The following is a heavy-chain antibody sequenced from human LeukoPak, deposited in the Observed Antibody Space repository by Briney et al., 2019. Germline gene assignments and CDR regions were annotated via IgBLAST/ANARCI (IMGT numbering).Heavy chain of an antibody. CDR2: IFASGST. CDR1: GASISTYY. V-gene: IGHV4-4*07. D-gene: IGHD5/OR15-5a*01. J-gene: IGHJ4*02. Sequence: PSETLSLTCTVSGASISTYYWSWIRQPAGKGLEWIGRIFASGSTNYNPSLKSRIAMSVDTSKNQFSLNLTSVTAADTAMHYCVQDGPLRSDYWGQGTLVTVSS. CDR3: VQDGPLRSDY.